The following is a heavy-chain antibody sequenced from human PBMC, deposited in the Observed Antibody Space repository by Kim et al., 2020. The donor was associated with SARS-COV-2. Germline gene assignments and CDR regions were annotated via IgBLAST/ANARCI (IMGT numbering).Heavy chain of an antibody. D-gene: IGHD3-10*01. V-gene: IGHV3-33*01. CDR3: ARARGNYYYYMDV. Sequence: YADAGKGRFTISRDNSKTTLYLKMNSLRAEDTAVYYCARARGNYYYYMDVWGKGTTVTVSS. J-gene: IGHJ6*03.